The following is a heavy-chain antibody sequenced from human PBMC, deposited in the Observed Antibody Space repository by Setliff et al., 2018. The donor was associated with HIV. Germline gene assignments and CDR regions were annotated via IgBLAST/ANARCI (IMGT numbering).Heavy chain of an antibody. Sequence: SETLSLTCTVSGGSISSGDHYWAWIRQSPGKGLEWIGYIYYTGDTYYRSSLESRVTISVDTSNNQISLRLSSVTAADTAMYYCVRDDYGYNGKGFDYWGPGTLVTVSS. CDR3: VRDDYGYNGKGFDY. D-gene: IGHD4-17*01. CDR1: GGSISSGDHY. J-gene: IGHJ4*02. V-gene: IGHV4-30-4*08. CDR2: IYYTGDT.